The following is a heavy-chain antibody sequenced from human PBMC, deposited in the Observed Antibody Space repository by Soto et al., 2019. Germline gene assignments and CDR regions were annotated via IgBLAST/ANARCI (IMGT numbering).Heavy chain of an antibody. J-gene: IGHJ4*02. CDR3: AKEGRRYFDN. Sequence: GGSLRLSCAASGFTFSSNAMSWVRQAPGKGLEGVTSIRNNGVGTYCADSVKGRFTVSRDNSQNTQYLQMNSLRAEDTGVYYCAKEGRRYFDNWGQGTLVTVSS. V-gene: IGHV3-23*01. D-gene: IGHD1-26*01. CDR1: GFTFSSNA. CDR2: IRNNGVGT.